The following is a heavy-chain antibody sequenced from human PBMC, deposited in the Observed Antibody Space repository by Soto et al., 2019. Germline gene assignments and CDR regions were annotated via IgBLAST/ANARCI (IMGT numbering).Heavy chain of an antibody. D-gene: IGHD2-2*01. J-gene: IGHJ5*02. V-gene: IGHV3-23*01. CDR1: GFIFSSYA. CDR2: ISGSGGST. Sequence: ELQLLESGGGLVQPGGSLRLSCAASGFIFSSYAMSWVRQAPGKGLEWVSAISGSGGSTYYADSVKGRFTISRDNSXXTPYRQMNSLRAEDTAVYYGAKEKSSTGCRNWFDPWGQGTLVTVSS. CDR3: AKEKSSTGCRNWFDP.